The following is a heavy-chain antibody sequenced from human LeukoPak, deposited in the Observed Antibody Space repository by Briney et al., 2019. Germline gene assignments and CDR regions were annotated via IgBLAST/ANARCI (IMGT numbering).Heavy chain of an antibody. CDR1: GFRFSGHY. V-gene: IGHV3-11*01. CDR3: ARDFWSGRTNDAFDI. Sequence: PGGSLRLSCAASGFRFSGHYMSWIRQAPGKGLEWVSYISSTITTTYYADSVKGRFTISRDNAKSSLYLQMSSLRAEDTAVYYCARDFWSGRTNDAFDIWGQGTMVTVSS. CDR2: ISSTITTT. J-gene: IGHJ3*02. D-gene: IGHD3-3*01.